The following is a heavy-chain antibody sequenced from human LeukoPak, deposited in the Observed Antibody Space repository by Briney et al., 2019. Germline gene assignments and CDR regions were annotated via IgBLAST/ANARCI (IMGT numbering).Heavy chain of an antibody. CDR2: MNPNSGNT. Sequence: GASVKVSCKASGYTFTSYDINWVRQATGQGLEWMGWMNPNSGNTGYAQKFQGRVTMTRDTSISTAYMELSRLRSDDTAVYYCARAYYGSGTIDYWGQGTLVTVSS. V-gene: IGHV1-8*01. J-gene: IGHJ4*02. CDR3: ARAYYGSGTIDY. D-gene: IGHD3-10*01. CDR1: GYTFTSYD.